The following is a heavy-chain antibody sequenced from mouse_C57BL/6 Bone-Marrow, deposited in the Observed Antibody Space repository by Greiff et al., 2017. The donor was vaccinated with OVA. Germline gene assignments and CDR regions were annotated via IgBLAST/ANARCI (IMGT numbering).Heavy chain of an antibody. CDR2: INPSTGGT. D-gene: IGHD1-1*01. CDR1: GYSFTGYY. CDR3: ARDYYGSSPPYYAMDY. V-gene: IGHV1-42*01. J-gene: IGHJ4*01. Sequence: EVQLQQSGPELVKPGASVKISCKASGYSFTGYYMNWVKQSPEKSLEWIGEINPSTGGTTYNQKFKAKATLTVDKSSSTAYMQLKSLTSEDSAVYYCARDYYGSSPPYYAMDYWGQGTSVTVSS.